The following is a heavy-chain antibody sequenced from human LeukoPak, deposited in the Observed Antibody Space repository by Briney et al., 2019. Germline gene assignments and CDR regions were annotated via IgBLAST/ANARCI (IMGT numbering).Heavy chain of an antibody. Sequence: GGSLRLSCAASGFTFSSYWMTWVRQAPGKGLEWVASINQDGSEKYYVDAVKGRFTISRDNTKNLVYLQINSLRAEDTAVHYCAREGGSSGWYDAFHIWGQGTMVTVSS. J-gene: IGHJ3*02. CDR1: GFTFSSYW. CDR2: INQDGSEK. CDR3: AREGGSSGWYDAFHI. D-gene: IGHD6-19*01. V-gene: IGHV3-7*01.